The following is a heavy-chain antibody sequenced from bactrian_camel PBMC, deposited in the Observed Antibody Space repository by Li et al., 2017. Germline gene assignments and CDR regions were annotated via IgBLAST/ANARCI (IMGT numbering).Heavy chain of an antibody. V-gene: IGHV3S40*01. CDR2: INKGGGST. CDR1: GFTFSSYD. Sequence: VQLVESGGGLVQPGGSLRLSCASSGFTFSSYDMTWVRQAPGKGLEWVSAINKGGGSTFYADSVKGRFTISRNYAKNTVYLQLSSLKSEDTALYYCAAGPWYTDEYRYWARGPRSPSP. D-gene: IGHD6*01. J-gene: IGHJ4*01.